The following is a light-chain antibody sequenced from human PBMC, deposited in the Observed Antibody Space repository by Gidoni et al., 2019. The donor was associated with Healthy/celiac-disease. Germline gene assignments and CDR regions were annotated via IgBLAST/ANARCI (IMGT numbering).Light chain of an antibody. V-gene: IGLV3-1*01. CDR2: QDS. CDR3: QAWDSSIYV. Sequence: SCELTLPPSVSVSPGQTPSITCSGDKLGERYACWYQQKPGQSPVLVIYQDSKRPSGIPERFSGSNSGNTATLTISGTQAMDEADYYCQAWDSSIYVFGTGTKVTVL. CDR1: KLGERY. J-gene: IGLJ1*01.